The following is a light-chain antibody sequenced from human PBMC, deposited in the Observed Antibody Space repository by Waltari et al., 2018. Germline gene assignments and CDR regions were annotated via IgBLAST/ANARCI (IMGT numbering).Light chain of an antibody. CDR3: SMYMGSGIWV. CDR2: KGN. CDR1: SGSVSSTSY. J-gene: IGLJ3*02. Sequence: QTVVTQEPSLSVSPGGTVTLTCALSSGSVSSTSYAPWYRQTPGQAPRTRVYKGNSRSLGGPVRFSGAVRGNKAALSSTGAQADDESEYFCSMYMGSGIWVFGGGTQLTVL. V-gene: IGLV8-61*01.